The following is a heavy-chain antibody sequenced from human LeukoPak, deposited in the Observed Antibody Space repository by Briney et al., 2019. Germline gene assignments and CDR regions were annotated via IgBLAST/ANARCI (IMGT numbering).Heavy chain of an antibody. V-gene: IGHV4-34*12. D-gene: IGHD2-15*01. CDR2: VIHSGST. CDR3: ARNVPVVVAATKSGDWFDP. J-gene: IGHJ5*02. CDR1: GGSFSGYH. Sequence: SETLSLTCAVYGGSFSGYHWSWTRQPPGKGLEWIGEVIHSGSTNYNPSLKSRVTISLDTSKNQFSLKLSSVTAADTAVYYCARNVPVVVAATKSGDWFDPWGRGTLVTVSS.